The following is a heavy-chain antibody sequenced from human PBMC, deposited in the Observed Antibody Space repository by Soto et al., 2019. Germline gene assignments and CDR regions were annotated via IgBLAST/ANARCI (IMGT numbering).Heavy chain of an antibody. CDR2: IMPVFRTP. V-gene: IGHV1-69*05. CDR1: GGTFRTAA. D-gene: IGHD2-8*01. Sequence: QVHLEQSGAEVKKPGSSVKVSCKASGGTFRTAAVSWVRQAPGQGLEWLGGIMPVFRTPDYAQKFQGRVTITTDESTSTAYMELSGLRSDDTAVYYCARDNDRPQLGGNYYSILDVWGQGTTITVSS. J-gene: IGHJ6*02. CDR3: ARDNDRPQLGGNYYSILDV.